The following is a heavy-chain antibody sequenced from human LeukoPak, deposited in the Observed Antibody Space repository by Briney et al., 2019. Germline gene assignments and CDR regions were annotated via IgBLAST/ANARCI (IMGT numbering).Heavy chain of an antibody. D-gene: IGHD6-19*01. CDR2: ISGSGGST. Sequence: GGSLRLSCAASGFTFRSYAMTWVRQSPGKGLEWVSAISGSGGSTYYADSVKGRFTISRDNSENTLYLQMNSLRAEDTAVYYCAKAGIMGSGFLNFFDPWGQGNLVTVSS. CDR1: GFTFRSYA. J-gene: IGHJ5*02. CDR3: AKAGIMGSGFLNFFDP. V-gene: IGHV3-23*01.